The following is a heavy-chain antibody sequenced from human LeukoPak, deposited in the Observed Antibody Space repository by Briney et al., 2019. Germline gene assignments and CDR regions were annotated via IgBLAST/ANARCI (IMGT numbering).Heavy chain of an antibody. D-gene: IGHD5-24*01. Sequence: ASVKVSCKASGYTFTGYYMHWVRQAPGQGLEWMGWINPNSGGTNYAQKFQGWVTMTRDTSISTAYMELSSLRSDDTAVYYCATGYTSLWYYGMDVWGQGTTVTVSS. V-gene: IGHV1-2*04. CDR2: INPNSGGT. CDR3: ATGYTSLWYYGMDV. J-gene: IGHJ6*02. CDR1: GYTFTGYY.